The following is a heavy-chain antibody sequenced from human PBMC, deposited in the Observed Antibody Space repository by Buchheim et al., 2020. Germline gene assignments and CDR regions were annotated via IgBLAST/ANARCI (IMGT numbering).Heavy chain of an antibody. V-gene: IGHV4-59*01. CDR3: ARGTYGGNGFDP. CDR1: GDSINNYY. D-gene: IGHD1-7*01. CDR2: ISYSGST. Sequence: QVQLQESGPGLVKPSEALSLTCTVSGDSINNYYWSWIRQPPGKGLEWIGYISYSGSTTYNPSPRSRVTISLDTPKNHFPLQLTSVTAADTAVYYCARGTYGGNGFDPWGQGTL. J-gene: IGHJ5*02.